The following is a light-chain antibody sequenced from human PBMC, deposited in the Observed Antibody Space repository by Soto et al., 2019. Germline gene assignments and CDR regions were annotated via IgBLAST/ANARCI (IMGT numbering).Light chain of an antibody. V-gene: IGLV2-11*01. Sequence: QSALTQPRSGSGSPGQSVTISCTGTISDVGTYDFVSWYQQHPGKAPRLMIFDVSERPSGVPDRFSGSKSGNTASLTISGLQAEDEADYYCCLYAVTFYVFGTGTKVTVL. J-gene: IGLJ1*01. CDR2: DVS. CDR1: ISDVGTYDF. CDR3: CLYAVTFYV.